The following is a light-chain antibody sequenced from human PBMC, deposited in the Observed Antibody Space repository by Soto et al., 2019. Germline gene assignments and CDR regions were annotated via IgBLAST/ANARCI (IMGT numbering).Light chain of an antibody. V-gene: IGKV3-15*01. J-gene: IGKJ5*01. CDR1: QSVSSN. Sequence: EIVMTQSPATLSVSPGERATLSCRASQSVSSNLAWYQQKPGQAPRLLIYATSTRATGNPDRFSGSGSGKEFTLNISSLQSEDFAVYQCQQYENKPPITLGQGTLLEIK. CDR3: QQYENKPPIT. CDR2: ATS.